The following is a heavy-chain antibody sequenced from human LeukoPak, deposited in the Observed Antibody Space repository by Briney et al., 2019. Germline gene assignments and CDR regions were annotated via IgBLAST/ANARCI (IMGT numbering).Heavy chain of an antibody. CDR3: ARGFDWLEYYFDY. CDR2: INPNNGGT. V-gene: IGHV1-2*02. Sequence: ASVKVSCKASGYTFTGCYMHWVRQAPGQGLEWMGWINPNNGGTNYAQKFQGRATMTSDTSISTAYMELSRLRSDDTAVYHCARGFDWLEYYFDYWGQGTLVTVSS. J-gene: IGHJ4*02. D-gene: IGHD3-9*01. CDR1: GYTFTGCY.